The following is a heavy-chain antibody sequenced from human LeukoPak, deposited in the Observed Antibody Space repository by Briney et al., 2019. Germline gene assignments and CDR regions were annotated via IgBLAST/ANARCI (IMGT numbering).Heavy chain of an antibody. CDR2: IKQDVSEK. J-gene: IGHJ4*02. D-gene: IGHD2-2*01. Sequence: PGGSLRLSCAASGFTFSSYWMSWVRQAPGKGLEWVANIKQDVSEKYYVDSVKGRFTISRDNAKNSLYLQMNSLRAEDTAVYYCARGHEVPAAIRGLWVEWGQGTLVTVSS. CDR1: GFTFSSYW. CDR3: ARGHEVPAAIRGLWVE. V-gene: IGHV3-7*05.